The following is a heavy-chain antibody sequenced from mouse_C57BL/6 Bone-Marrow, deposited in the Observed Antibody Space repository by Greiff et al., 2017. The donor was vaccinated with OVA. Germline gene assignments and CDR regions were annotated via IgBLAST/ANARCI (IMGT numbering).Heavy chain of an antibody. V-gene: IGHV2-5*01. CDR1: GFSLTSYG. J-gene: IGHJ4*01. CDR2: IWSGGST. Sequence: QVKLQQSGPGLVQPSQCLTITCTVSGFSLTSYGVHWVRQSPGKGLEWLGVIWSGGSTDYNAAFMYSRSITKDYTKSQVFFKMNKLQAENTAIYYCAKNWNYYGCSQYYYAMDYWGQGTSVTVSS. CDR3: AKNWNYYGCSQYYYAMDY. D-gene: IGHD1-1*01.